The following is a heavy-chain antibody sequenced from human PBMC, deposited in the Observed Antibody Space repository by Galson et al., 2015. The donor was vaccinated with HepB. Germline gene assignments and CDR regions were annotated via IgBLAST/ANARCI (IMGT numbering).Heavy chain of an antibody. CDR1: GFTFSSYG. CDR2: ISYDGSNK. J-gene: IGHJ2*01. CDR3: AKDRGDGYNAGLGYFDL. V-gene: IGHV3-30*18. D-gene: IGHD5-24*01. Sequence: SLRLSCAVSGFTFSSYGMNWVRQAPGKGLEWVTVISYDGSNKYYADSVKGRFTISRDNSKDTLYLYMNSLRPDDTAMYYCAKDRGDGYNAGLGYFDLWGRGTLVTVSS.